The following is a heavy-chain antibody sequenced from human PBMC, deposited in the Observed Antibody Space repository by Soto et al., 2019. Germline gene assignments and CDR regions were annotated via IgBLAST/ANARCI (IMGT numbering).Heavy chain of an antibody. Sequence: ASVKVSCKASGGTFSSYTISWVRQAPGQGLEWMGRIIPILGIANYAQKFQGRVTITADKSTSTAYMELSSLRSEDTAVYYCASTAGDSSYYFDIWGQGTMVTVSS. J-gene: IGHJ4*02. V-gene: IGHV1-69*02. D-gene: IGHD6-13*01. CDR3: ASTAGDSSYYFDI. CDR2: IIPILGIA. CDR1: GGTFSSYT.